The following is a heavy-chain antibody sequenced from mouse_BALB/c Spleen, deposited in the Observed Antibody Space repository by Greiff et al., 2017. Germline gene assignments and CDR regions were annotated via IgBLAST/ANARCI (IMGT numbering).Heavy chain of an antibody. Sequence: VQLQQSGPELVKPGASVKISCKASGYAFSSSWMNWVKQRPGQGLEWIGRIYPGDGDTNYNGKFKGKATLTADKSSSTAYMQLSSLTSVDSAVYFCAREKIYYGNYDAMDYWGQGTSVTVSS. J-gene: IGHJ4*01. V-gene: IGHV1-82*01. CDR2: IYPGDGDT. CDR1: GYAFSSSW. CDR3: AREKIYYGNYDAMDY. D-gene: IGHD2-1*01.